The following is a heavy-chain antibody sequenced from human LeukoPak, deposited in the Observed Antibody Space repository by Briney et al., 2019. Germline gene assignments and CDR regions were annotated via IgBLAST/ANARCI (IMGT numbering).Heavy chain of an antibody. CDR2: ISSGGSYM. D-gene: IGHD3-3*01. CDR3: ARGHEDFWYDY. CDR1: GFSFSSSG. V-gene: IGHV3-21*01. J-gene: IGHJ4*02. Sequence: PGGSLRRSCAASGFSFSSSGMNWVRQAPGKGLEWVSSISSGGSYMYYADSVKGRFTISRDNAKNSLYLQMNSLRAEDTAVYYCARGHEDFWYDYWGQGTLVTVSS.